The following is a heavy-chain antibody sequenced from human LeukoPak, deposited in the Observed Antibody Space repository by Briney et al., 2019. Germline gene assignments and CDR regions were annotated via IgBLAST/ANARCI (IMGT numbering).Heavy chain of an antibody. V-gene: IGHV3-48*03. CDR2: ISSDAGTI. J-gene: IGHJ3*02. Sequence: GGSLRLSCAASGFSFSGYGMNWVRQAPGKGLEWVSYISSDAGTIYYADSVKGRFTISRDNAKNSLYLQMNSLRAEDTAVYYCAREAGGWYLDAFDIWGQGTMVTVSS. CDR1: GFSFSGYG. CDR3: AREAGGWYLDAFDI. D-gene: IGHD6-19*01.